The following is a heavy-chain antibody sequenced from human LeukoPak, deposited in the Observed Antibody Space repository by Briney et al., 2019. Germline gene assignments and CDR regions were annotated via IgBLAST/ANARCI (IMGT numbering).Heavy chain of an antibody. J-gene: IGHJ4*02. D-gene: IGHD1-26*01. Sequence: GGSLRLSCAASGFTFSSSWMHWVRQAPGMGLVRVSRINDDGSTTTYADSVKGRFTISRDNAKNTLYLQMNSLRAEDAAVYYCGRALGSPLDFWGQGTLVTVSS. V-gene: IGHV3-74*01. CDR2: INDDGSTT. CDR3: GRALGSPLDF. CDR1: GFTFSSSW.